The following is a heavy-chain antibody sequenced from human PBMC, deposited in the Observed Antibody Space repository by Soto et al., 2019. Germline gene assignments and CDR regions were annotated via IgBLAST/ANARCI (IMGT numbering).Heavy chain of an antibody. D-gene: IGHD3-16*02. CDR2: ISYDGINE. J-gene: IGHJ4*02. V-gene: IGHV3-30*15. CDR1: GFTFTSYA. CDR3: ARDRLRLGELSLIGYFDY. Sequence: QVQLVESGGSVVQPGRSLRLSCEASGFTFTSYAMHWVRQTPGKGLEWVAVISYDGINEYYADSVKGRFTIPRDNSKNMLFLQMSSLRVHDTAVYSRARDRLRLGELSLIGYFDYWGQGTRVTVSS.